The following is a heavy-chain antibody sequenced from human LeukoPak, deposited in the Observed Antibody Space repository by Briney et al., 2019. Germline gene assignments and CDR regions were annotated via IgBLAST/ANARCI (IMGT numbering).Heavy chain of an antibody. V-gene: IGHV1-8*01. CDR3: TRAWSGGSDAFDI. D-gene: IGHD3-3*01. CDR1: GYTATNYD. CDR2: MNPSSGNT. Sequence: GASVKVSCKASGYTATNYDINWVRRATGQGLEWMGWMNPSSGNTGYAQKFQDRVTMTWNTSISTAYMELRSLRCEDTAMYYCTRAWSGGSDAFDIWGQGTIVTVSS. J-gene: IGHJ3*02.